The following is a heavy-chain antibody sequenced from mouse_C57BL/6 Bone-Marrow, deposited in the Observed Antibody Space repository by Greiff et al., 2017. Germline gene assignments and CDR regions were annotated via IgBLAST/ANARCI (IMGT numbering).Heavy chain of an antibody. CDR3: ARSGGNYNWYFDV. V-gene: IGHV1-54*01. CDR1: GYAFTNYL. D-gene: IGHD2-1*01. CDR2: INPGSGGT. J-gene: IGHJ1*03. Sequence: QVQLQQSGAELVRPGTSVKVSCKASGYAFTNYLKEWVKQRPGQGLEWIGVINPGSGGTNYNEKFKGKATLTADKSSSTAYMQLSSLTSEDSAVYFCARSGGNYNWYFDVWGTGTTVTVSS.